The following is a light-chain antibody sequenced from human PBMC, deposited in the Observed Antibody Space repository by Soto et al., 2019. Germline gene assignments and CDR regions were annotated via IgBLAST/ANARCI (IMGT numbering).Light chain of an antibody. Sequence: EIVMTQSPATLSVSPGERASLSCRASQSISSNLAWYQQRPGQAPRLLMYGASTRATGIPARFSGSESGTEFTLTISSLHSEDFAVYYCQQNTNWPITFGQGTRLEMK. CDR2: GAS. J-gene: IGKJ5*01. CDR1: QSISSN. CDR3: QQNTNWPIT. V-gene: IGKV3-15*01.